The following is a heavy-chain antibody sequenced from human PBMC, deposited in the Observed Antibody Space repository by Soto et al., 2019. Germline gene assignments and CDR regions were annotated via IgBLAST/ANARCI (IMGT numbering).Heavy chain of an antibody. CDR1: GLTFNKYW. CDR2: IKHDGSEK. Sequence: PGWSLRLSCAASGLTFNKYWMTLVRQAPGKGLEWVATIKHDGSEKSNLDSVEGRFTISRDNARNLLSLQMNSLRVEDTAVYFCASVPGSPGYHGLDVWGQGTTVTVSS. J-gene: IGHJ6*02. D-gene: IGHD6-19*01. V-gene: IGHV3-7*03. CDR3: ASVPGSPGYHGLDV.